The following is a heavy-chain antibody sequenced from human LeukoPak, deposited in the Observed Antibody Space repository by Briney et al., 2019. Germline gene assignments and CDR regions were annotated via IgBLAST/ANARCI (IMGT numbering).Heavy chain of an antibody. D-gene: IGHD2-15*01. CDR1: GXTFTNYC. J-gene: IGHJ4*02. CDR2: IYPGDSDT. CDR3: ARTAATTYSFDY. Sequence: GESLKISFKGSGXTFTNYCIGWVRQMPGKGLEWMGLIYPGDSDTRYSPSFQGQVTLSADKSISTAYLQWSSLKASDTAMYYCARTAATTYSFDYWGQGTLVTVFS. V-gene: IGHV5-51*01.